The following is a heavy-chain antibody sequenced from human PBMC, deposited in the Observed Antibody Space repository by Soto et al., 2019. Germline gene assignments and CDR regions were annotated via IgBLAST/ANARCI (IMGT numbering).Heavy chain of an antibody. CDR1: GGSIRIISYY. D-gene: IGHD6-13*01. CDR2: IHYTGNT. J-gene: IGHJ1*01. Sequence: SETLSLTCTVSGGSIRIISYYWGWIRQPPGKGLEYIGNIHYTGNTFYNASLKSRVTISVDTSKSQFSLKLRSVTAADTAVYFCSRQVIAADGTGYFQHWGPGAPVTVSS. V-gene: IGHV4-39*01. CDR3: SRQVIAADGTGYFQH.